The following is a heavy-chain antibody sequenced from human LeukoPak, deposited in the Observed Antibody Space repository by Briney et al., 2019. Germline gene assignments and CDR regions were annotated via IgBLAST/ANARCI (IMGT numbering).Heavy chain of an antibody. CDR1: GFTFSSYS. Sequence: GGSLRLSCAASGFTFSSYSMNWVRQAPGKGLEWVSSISSSSSYIYYADSVRGRFTISRDNAKNSLYLQMNSLRAEDTAVYYRARVWKGGGAGPWGQGTLVTVSS. J-gene: IGHJ4*02. D-gene: IGHD1-1*01. CDR2: ISSSSSYI. CDR3: ARVWKGGGAGP. V-gene: IGHV3-21*01.